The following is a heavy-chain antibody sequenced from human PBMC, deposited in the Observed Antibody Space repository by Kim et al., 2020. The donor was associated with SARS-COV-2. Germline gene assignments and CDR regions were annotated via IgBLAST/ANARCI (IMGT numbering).Heavy chain of an antibody. CDR2: K. CDR3: ARLYSYGLFDY. J-gene: IGHJ4*02. Sequence: KHDSATGKGRCTIPRDNSKHTLYLQMNSLRAEDTAVYYCARLYSYGLFDYWGQGTLVTVSS. D-gene: IGHD5-18*01. V-gene: IGHV3-33*01.